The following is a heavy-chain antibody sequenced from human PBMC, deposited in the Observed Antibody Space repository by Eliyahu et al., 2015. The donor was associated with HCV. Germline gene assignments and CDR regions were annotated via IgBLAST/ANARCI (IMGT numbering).Heavy chain of an antibody. J-gene: IGHJ4*02. D-gene: IGHD1-26*01. V-gene: IGHV3-33*01. CDR3: ARDAALVGATTSPLDY. CDR2: IWYDGSNK. CDR1: GFTFSSYG. Sequence: QVQLVESGGGVVQPGRSLRLSXAASGFTFSSYGMHWVRQAPGKGLEWVAVIWYDGSNKYYADSVKGRFTISRDNSKNTLYLQMNSLRAEDTAVYYCARDAALVGATTSPLDYWGQGTLVTVSS.